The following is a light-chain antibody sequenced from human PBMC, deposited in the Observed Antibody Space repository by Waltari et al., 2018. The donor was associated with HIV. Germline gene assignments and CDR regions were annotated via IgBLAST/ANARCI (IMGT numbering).Light chain of an antibody. J-gene: IGLJ3*02. V-gene: IGLV1-47*01. CDR2: RNN. CDR1: NSNVGNNY. CDR3: AAWDDSLSGRV. Sequence: QSVLTQPPSASGTPGQRVTISCSGSNSNVGNNYVSWYQHLPGTTPKLLIYRNNQRPSGDPDRVSGSKSGTSASLAIIGLRSEDEADYYCAAWDDSLSGRVFGGGTKLTVL.